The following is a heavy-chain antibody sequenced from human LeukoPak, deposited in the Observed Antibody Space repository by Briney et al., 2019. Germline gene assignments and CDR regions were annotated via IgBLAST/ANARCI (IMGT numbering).Heavy chain of an antibody. D-gene: IGHD1-1*01. V-gene: IGHV3-21*01. Sequence: PGGSLRLSCAASGFSFSNCSMNWVRQAPGKGLEWVSSISSSSTYIYYADSLEGRFTISRDNVRNSLYLQMNSLRAEDTALYFCARKRFTNNWRTGRSFDIWGQGTLVTVSS. CDR3: ARKRFTNNWRTGRSFDI. CDR1: GFSFSNCS. CDR2: ISSSSTYI. J-gene: IGHJ3*02.